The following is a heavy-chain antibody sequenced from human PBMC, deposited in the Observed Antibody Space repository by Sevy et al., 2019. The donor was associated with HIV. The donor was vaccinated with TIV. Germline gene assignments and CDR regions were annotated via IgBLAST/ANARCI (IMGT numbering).Heavy chain of an antibody. CDR3: ARDGKIDAFDI. V-gene: IGHV3-21*01. J-gene: IGHJ3*02. CDR1: GFTFSSYS. CDR2: ISSSSSYI. D-gene: IGHD1-26*01. Sequence: GGSLRLSCAASGFTFSSYSMNWVRQAPGKGLEWVSSISSSSSYIYCADSVKGRFTISRDNAKNSLYLQMNSLRAEDTAVYYCARDGKIDAFDIWGQGTMVTVSS.